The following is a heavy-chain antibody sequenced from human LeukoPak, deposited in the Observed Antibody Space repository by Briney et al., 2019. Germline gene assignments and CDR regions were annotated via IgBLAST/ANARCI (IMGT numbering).Heavy chain of an antibody. CDR1: GGSISSSSYY. CDR2: IYYSGST. Sequence: SETLSLTCTVSGGSISSSSYYWGWIRQPPGKGLEWIGSIYYSGSTYYNPSLKSRVTISVDTSKNQFSLKLSSVTAADTAVYYCATLYSSSSEGYYYYYMDVWGKGTTVTVSS. J-gene: IGHJ6*03. CDR3: ATLYSSSSEGYYYYYMDV. D-gene: IGHD6-6*01. V-gene: IGHV4-39*07.